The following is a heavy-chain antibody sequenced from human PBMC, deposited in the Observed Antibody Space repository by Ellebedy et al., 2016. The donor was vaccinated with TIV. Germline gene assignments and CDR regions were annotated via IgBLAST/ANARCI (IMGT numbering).Heavy chain of an antibody. CDR1: GGTFTTDI. CDR3: ARQIEYTHVMTPYES. D-gene: IGHD3-16*01. CDR2: IIPILALP. V-gene: IGHV1-69*02. Sequence: AASVKVSCKASGGTFTTDIFNWVRQAPGQGLEWMGRIIPILALPNYALKFQARVTITADKSTTTAYMELSSLTSEDTAVYYCARQIEYTHVMTPYESWGQGTLVTVSS. J-gene: IGHJ5*01.